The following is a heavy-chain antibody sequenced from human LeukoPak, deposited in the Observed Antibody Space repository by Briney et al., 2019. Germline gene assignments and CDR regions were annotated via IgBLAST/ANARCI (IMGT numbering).Heavy chain of an antibody. Sequence: PGGSLRLSCAASGFTFSNAWMSWARQAPGKGLEWVGRIKSKTDGGTTDYAAPVKGRFTISRDDSKNTLYLQMNSLRTEDTAVYYCTTSYYYGSGSSYWGQGTLVTVSS. V-gene: IGHV3-15*01. CDR2: IKSKTDGGTT. D-gene: IGHD3-10*01. CDR3: TTSYYYGSGSSY. CDR1: GFTFSNAW. J-gene: IGHJ4*02.